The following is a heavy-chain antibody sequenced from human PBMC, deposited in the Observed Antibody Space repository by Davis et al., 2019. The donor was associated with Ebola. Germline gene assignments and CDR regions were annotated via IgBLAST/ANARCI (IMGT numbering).Heavy chain of an antibody. CDR3: ARGPPGSHCSSTSCYTGAFDI. CDR1: GGSLSGYY. D-gene: IGHD2-2*02. Sequence: MPSETLSLTCAVYGGSLSGYYWTWIRQPPGKGLEWIGESSHSGITHYNASLRSRVTIAVDTSKNHFSLRLSSVTAADTAVYFCARGPPGSHCSSTSCYTGAFDIWGQGTVVTVSS. J-gene: IGHJ3*02. CDR2: SSHSGIT. V-gene: IGHV4-34*01.